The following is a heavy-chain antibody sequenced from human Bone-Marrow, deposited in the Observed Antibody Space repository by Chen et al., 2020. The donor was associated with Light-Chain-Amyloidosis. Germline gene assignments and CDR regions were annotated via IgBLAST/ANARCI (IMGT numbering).Heavy chain of an antibody. CDR3: TRDAITSGGVVVPDS. J-gene: IGHJ4*02. CDR2: IYTTGST. V-gene: IGHV4-61*02. Sequence: QVQLQESGPGLVKPSETLSLTCAVSGYSISSGYYWNWIRQPAGKGLEWIGHIYTTGSTKYNPSLRSRLTISIDTSKSQFSLRLASVTAADTAIYYCTRDAITSGGVVVPDSWGQGTLVTVSS. CDR1: GYSISSGYY. D-gene: IGHD3-16*02.